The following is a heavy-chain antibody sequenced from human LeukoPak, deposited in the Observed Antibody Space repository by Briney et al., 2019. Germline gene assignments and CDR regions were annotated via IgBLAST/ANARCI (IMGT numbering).Heavy chain of an antibody. CDR2: ISYDGSNK. D-gene: IGHD6-19*01. CDR3: AKEGIAVAGTREFDY. J-gene: IGHJ4*02. CDR1: RFTFSSYG. Sequence: GGSLRLSCAAPRFTFSSYGMHWVRQAPGKGLEWVAVISYDGSNKYYADSVKGRFTISRDNSKNTLYLQMTNLRAEDTAVYYCAKEGIAVAGTREFDYWGQGTLVTVSS. V-gene: IGHV3-30*18.